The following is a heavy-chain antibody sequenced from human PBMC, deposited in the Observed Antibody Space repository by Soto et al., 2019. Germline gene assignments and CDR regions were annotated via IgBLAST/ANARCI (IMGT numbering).Heavy chain of an antibody. Sequence: EVQLLESGGGLVQPGGSLRLSCAASEFTFSSNAMHWVRQAPGKGLEWVSGITGSGSTTFYADSVKGRFTISRDNSKNTLYLHMSSPRAEDTATYYCAKDFTAYLSSWFHLWGQGTLVTVSS. J-gene: IGHJ5*02. V-gene: IGHV3-23*01. CDR3: AKDFTAYLSSWFHL. D-gene: IGHD6-13*01. CDR1: EFTFSSNA. CDR2: ITGSGSTT.